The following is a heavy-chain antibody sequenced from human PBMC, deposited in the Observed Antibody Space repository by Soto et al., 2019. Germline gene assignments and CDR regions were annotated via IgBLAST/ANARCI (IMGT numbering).Heavy chain of an antibody. J-gene: IGHJ4*02. V-gene: IGHV3-73*01. CDR3: TRHVDGTGYNFDF. CDR1: GFTFSASA. D-gene: IGHD3-9*01. Sequence: SLRLSCAASGFTFSASAMHWVRQASGKGLEWVGRIRNKANSYATAYAASVNGRFTISRDDSKNTAYLQMISLKTEDTAVYYCTRHVDGTGYNFDFWGQGALVTVSS. CDR2: IRNKANSYAT.